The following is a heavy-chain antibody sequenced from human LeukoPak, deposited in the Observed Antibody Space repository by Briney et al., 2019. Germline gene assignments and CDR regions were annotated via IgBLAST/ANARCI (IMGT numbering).Heavy chain of an antibody. V-gene: IGHV1-69*05. CDR1: GGTFSSYA. Sequence: SVKVSCKASGGTFSSYAISWVRQAPGQGLEWMGGIIPIFGTANYAQKFQGRVTITTDESTSTAYMELSSLRSEDTAVYYCARDQSHYDFWSGYYSYWGQGTLVTVSS. CDR3: ARDQSHYDFWSGYYSY. J-gene: IGHJ4*02. D-gene: IGHD3-3*01. CDR2: IIPIFGTA.